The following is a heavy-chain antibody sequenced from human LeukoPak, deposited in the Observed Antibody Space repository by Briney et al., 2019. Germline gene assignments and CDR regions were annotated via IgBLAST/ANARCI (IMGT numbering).Heavy chain of an antibody. CDR2: ISSSSTNI. V-gene: IGHV3-48*01. J-gene: IGHJ6*03. Sequence: PPGGSLRLSCAASGFTFSSYSMNWVRQAPGKGLEWVSYISSSSTNIYYADCVKGRFTISRDNAKNSLYLQMNSLRAEDTAVYYCARGIAAARIYYYYMDVWGKGTTVTVSS. CDR3: ARGIAAARIYYYYMDV. CDR1: GFTFSSYS. D-gene: IGHD6-13*01.